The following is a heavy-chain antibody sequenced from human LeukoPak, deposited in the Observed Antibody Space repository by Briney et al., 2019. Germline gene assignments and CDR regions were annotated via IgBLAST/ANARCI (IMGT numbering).Heavy chain of an antibody. D-gene: IGHD2-15*01. CDR3: ARQVYCSGGSCYSDWFDP. Sequence: SETLSLTCTVSGGSISSYYWSWIRQPPGKGLEWIGYIYYSGSTYYNPSLKSRVTISVDTSKNQFSLTLSSVTAADTAVYYCARQVYCSGGSCYSDWFDPWGQGTLVTVSS. J-gene: IGHJ5*02. CDR1: GGSISSYY. CDR2: IYYSGST. V-gene: IGHV4-59*08.